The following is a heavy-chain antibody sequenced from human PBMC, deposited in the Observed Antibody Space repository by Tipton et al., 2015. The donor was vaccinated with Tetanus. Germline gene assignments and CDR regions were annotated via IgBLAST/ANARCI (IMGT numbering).Heavy chain of an antibody. J-gene: IGHJ4*02. CDR2: INYSGST. D-gene: IGHD3-3*02. CDR1: GASISSGGYF. CDR3: ARDVGEHYYSDF. V-gene: IGHV4-31*03. Sequence: TLSLTCTVSGASISSGGYFWSWIRQHPGKGLEWIGYINYSGSTYFNPSLKSRVTISADMSENQFSLRLTSVTAADTAMYYCARDVGEHYYSDFWGQGSLVTVSS.